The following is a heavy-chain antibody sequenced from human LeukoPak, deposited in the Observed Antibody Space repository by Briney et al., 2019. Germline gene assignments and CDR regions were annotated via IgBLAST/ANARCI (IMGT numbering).Heavy chain of an antibody. D-gene: IGHD7-27*01. CDR3: ARYTGINWGYSFDY. CDR2: IYTSGST. J-gene: IGHJ4*02. CDR1: GGSISSGSYY. Sequence: SETLSLTCTVSGGSISSGSYYWSWIRQPARKGLEWIGRIYTSGSTNYNPSLKSRVTISVDTSKNQFSLKLSSVTAAGTAVYYCARYTGINWGYSFDYWGQGTLVTVSS. V-gene: IGHV4-61*02.